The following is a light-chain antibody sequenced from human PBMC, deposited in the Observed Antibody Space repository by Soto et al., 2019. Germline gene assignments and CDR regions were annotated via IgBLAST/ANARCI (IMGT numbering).Light chain of an antibody. CDR1: QSVSSN. Sequence: EIVMTQSPATLSVPPGERATLSCRASQSVSSNLAWYQQKPGQAPRLLIYGASTRATGIPARFSGSGSGTEFTLTISSLQSEDFATYYCQHYNSYSEAFGQGTKVELK. CDR2: GAS. CDR3: QHYNSYSEA. J-gene: IGKJ1*01. V-gene: IGKV3-15*01.